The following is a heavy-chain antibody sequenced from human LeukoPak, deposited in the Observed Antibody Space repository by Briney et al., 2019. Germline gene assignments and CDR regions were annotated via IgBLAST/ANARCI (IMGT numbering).Heavy chain of an antibody. CDR3: ARAFDSSGYNYWYFDV. Sequence: PGGSLRLSCAASGFTFSDYTMNWVRQAPGKGLEWVSSIISVSSYINYTDSVKGRFTISRDNAKKSLYLQMNSLRAEDTAMYYCARAFDSSGYNYWYFDVWGRGALVTVSS. CDR1: GFTFSDYT. D-gene: IGHD3-22*01. V-gene: IGHV3-21*01. CDR2: IISVSSYI. J-gene: IGHJ2*01.